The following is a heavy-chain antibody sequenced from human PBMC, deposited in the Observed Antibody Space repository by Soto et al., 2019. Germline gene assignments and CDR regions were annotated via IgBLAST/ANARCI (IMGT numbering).Heavy chain of an antibody. Sequence: EVQLVESGGGLVKPGGSLRLSCAASGFTFSSYSMNWVRQAPGKGLEWVSSISSSSSYIYYADSVKGRFTISRDNAKNSLYLQMNSLRDEDTSVYYCARDRGTSSPYDYYMDFWGKGTTVTVSS. CDR3: ARDRGTSSPYDYYMDF. V-gene: IGHV3-21*01. D-gene: IGHD2-2*01. CDR2: ISSSSSYI. J-gene: IGHJ6*03. CDR1: GFTFSSYS.